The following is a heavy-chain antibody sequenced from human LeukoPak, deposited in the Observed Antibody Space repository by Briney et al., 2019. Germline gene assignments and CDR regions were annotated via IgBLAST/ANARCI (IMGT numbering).Heavy chain of an antibody. V-gene: IGHV3-48*01. D-gene: IGHD3-10*01. CDR3: ARDHTLLSLDY. CDR2: ISSSSSTI. CDR1: GFTFSSYS. J-gene: IGHJ4*02. Sequence: PGGSLRLSCAASGFTFSSYSMNWVRQAPGKGLEWVSYISSSSSTIYYADSVKGRFTISRDNAKNSLYLQMNSLRAEDTAVYYCARDHTLLSLDYWGQGTLVTVSS.